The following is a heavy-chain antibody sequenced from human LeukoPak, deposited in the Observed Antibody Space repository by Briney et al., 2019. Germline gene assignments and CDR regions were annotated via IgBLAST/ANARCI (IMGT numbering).Heavy chain of an antibody. V-gene: IGHV4-4*07. CDR1: GGSISSYY. CDR3: ASHVIGGAYS. CDR2: IFTSGNT. J-gene: IGHJ4*02. D-gene: IGHD3-16*02. Sequence: SETLSLTCTVSGGSISSYYWTWIRQPAGQGLEWIGRIFTSGNTKYNPSLQSRLTMSIDTSTNQVSMKLSSVTAADTAVYYCASHVIGGAYSWGQGALVTVSS.